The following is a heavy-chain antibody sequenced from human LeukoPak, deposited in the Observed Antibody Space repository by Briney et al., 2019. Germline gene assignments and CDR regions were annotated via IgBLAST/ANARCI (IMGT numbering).Heavy chain of an antibody. CDR2: MNPNSDET. D-gene: IGHD7-27*01. CDR1: GYTFSSYD. Sequence: GASVKVSCKTSGYTFSSYDINWVRQATGQGLEWMGWMNPNSDETGFAQNFQGRVTLTKNTSITTAYMELSSLRSEDTAVYYCARGDPWGFDPWGQGTLVTVSS. V-gene: IGHV1-8*01. J-gene: IGHJ5*02. CDR3: ARGDPWGFDP.